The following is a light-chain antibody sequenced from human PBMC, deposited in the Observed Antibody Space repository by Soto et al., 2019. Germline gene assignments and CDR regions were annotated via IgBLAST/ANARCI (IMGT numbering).Light chain of an antibody. CDR3: QSYDSSLSGVV. V-gene: IGLV1-40*01. CDR1: SSNIGAPYD. Sequence: QPVLTQPPSVSGAPGQRVTISCTGSSSNIGAPYDVHWYQQLPGTAPKLLIYGNNNRPSGVPDRFSGSKSGTSASLAITGLQAEDEADYYCQSYDSSLSGVVFGGGTKLTVL. CDR2: GNN. J-gene: IGLJ2*01.